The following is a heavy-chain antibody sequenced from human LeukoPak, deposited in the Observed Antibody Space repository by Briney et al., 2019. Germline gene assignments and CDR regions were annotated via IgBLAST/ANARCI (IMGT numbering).Heavy chain of an antibody. CDR2: ISSSASTI. D-gene: IGHD2-2*01. CDR3: ARVSSTSCYD. V-gene: IGHV3-48*03. CDR1: GFTLSSYE. J-gene: IGHJ4*02. Sequence: GGSLRLSCAASGFTLSSYEMNWVRQAPGKGLEWVSYISSSASTIYYADSVKGRFTISRDNAKNSLYLQMNSLRAEDTAVYYCARVSSTSCYDWGQGTLVTVSS.